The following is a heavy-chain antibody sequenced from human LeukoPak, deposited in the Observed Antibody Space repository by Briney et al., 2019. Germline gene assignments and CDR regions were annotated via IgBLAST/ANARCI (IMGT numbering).Heavy chain of an antibody. J-gene: IGHJ4*02. Sequence: GGSLRLSCAASGFIVSINYMSWVRQAPGKGLEWVGRIKPRTDGETTEYAAPVKDRFSISRDDSKSMMYLQMNSLKTEDTAVYYCITPLPYSAQGGQGTLVTVSS. CDR2: IKPRTDGETT. V-gene: IGHV3-15*01. D-gene: IGHD2-21*01. CDR3: ITPLPYSAQ. CDR1: GFIVSINY.